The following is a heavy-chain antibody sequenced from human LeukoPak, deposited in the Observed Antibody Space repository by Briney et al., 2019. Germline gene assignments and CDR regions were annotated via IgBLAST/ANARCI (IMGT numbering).Heavy chain of an antibody. D-gene: IGHD2-15*01. CDR3: ARDRLGCSGGSCYFAYTNYYMDV. CDR2: ISSSGSTI. CDR1: GFTFSSYE. Sequence: PGGSLRLSCAASGFTFSSYEMNWVRQAPGKGLEWVSYISSSGSTIYYADSVKGRFTISRDNAKNSLYLQMNSLRAEDTAVYYCARDRLGCSGGSCYFAYTNYYMDVWGKGTTVTISS. J-gene: IGHJ6*03. V-gene: IGHV3-48*03.